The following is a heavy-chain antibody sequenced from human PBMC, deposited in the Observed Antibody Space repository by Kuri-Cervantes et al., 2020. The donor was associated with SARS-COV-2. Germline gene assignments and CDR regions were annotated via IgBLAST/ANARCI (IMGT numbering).Heavy chain of an antibody. CDR2: ISGSGGST. CDR1: GFTFTSYA. D-gene: IGHD1-7*01. J-gene: IGHJ4*02. V-gene: IGHV3-23*01. Sequence: GGSLRLSCAASGFTFTSYAMTWVRQAPGKGLEWVSGISGSGGSTYYADSVKGRFTISRDNSKNTLYLQMNSLRAEDTAVYYCAKDMRGTRTYFDYWGQGTLVTVSS. CDR3: AKDMRGTRTYFDY.